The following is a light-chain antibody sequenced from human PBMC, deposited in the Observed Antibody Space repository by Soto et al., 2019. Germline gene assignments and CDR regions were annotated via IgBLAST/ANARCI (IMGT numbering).Light chain of an antibody. CDR3: SSYTSSSTLEGV. CDR2: DVS. Sequence: SALTQPASVSGSPGQSITTSCTGTSSDVGGYNYVSWYQQHPGKAPKLMIYDVSNRPSGVSNRFSGSKSGNTASLTISGLQAEDEADYYCSSYTSSSTLEGVFGTGTKVTVL. CDR1: SSDVGGYNY. J-gene: IGLJ1*01. V-gene: IGLV2-14*01.